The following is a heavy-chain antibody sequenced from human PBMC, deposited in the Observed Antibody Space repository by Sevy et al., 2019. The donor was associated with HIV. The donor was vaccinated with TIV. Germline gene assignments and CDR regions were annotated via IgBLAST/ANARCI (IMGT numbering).Heavy chain of an antibody. D-gene: IGHD1-7*01. CDR3: AKGNVARFFATNYYYFDN. CDR2: ISASAGST. J-gene: IGHJ4*02. V-gene: IGHV3-23*01. Sequence: GESLKISCAASGFTFSTYAMSWVRQTPGMGLECVSFISASAGSTYYADSVKGRFTISRDDSKNTLYVQMSSLRAEDSAVYYCAKGNVARFFATNYYYFDNWGQGTLLTVSS. CDR1: GFTFSTYA.